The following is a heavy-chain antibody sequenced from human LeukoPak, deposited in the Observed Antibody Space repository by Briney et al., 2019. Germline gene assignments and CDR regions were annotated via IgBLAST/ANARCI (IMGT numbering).Heavy chain of an antibody. J-gene: IGHJ4*02. V-gene: IGHV3-21*01. CDR1: GFTFSSYS. CDR2: ISSSSSYM. Sequence: GGSLRLSCASSGFTFSSYSMNWVRQAPGKGLEWVSSISSSSSYMHSADSVKGRFTISRDNAKNSLYLEMNNLKAEDTAVYYCARGDLESTVTTFGYWGQGTLVTVSS. CDR3: ARGDLESTVTTFGY. D-gene: IGHD4-17*01.